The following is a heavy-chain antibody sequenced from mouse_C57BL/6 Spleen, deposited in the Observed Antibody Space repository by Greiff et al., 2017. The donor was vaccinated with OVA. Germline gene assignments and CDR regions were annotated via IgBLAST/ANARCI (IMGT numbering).Heavy chain of an antibody. CDR2: IRLKSDNYAT. J-gene: IGHJ2*01. CDR3: TGVTFDY. D-gene: IGHD2-5*01. CDR1: GFTFSNYW. V-gene: IGHV6-3*01. Sequence: DVKLVESGGGLVQPGGSMKLSCVASGFTFSNYWMNWVRQSPEQGLEWVAQIRLKSDNYATHYAESVKGRFTISRDDSKSSVYLQMNNLRAEDTGIYYCTGVTFDYWGQGTTLTVSS.